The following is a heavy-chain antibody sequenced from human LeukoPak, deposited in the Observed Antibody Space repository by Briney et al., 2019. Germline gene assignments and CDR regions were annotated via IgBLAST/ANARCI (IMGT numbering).Heavy chain of an antibody. CDR3: ARDIRDYDSSGYYYEGAFDI. D-gene: IGHD3-22*01. CDR1: GFTFSDYY. Sequence: GGSLRLSCAASGFTFSDYYMDWIRQAPGKGLQWVSYISSSGSTIYYADSVKGRFTISRDNAKNSLYLQMNSLRAEDTAVYYCARDIRDYDSSGYYYEGAFDIWGQGTMVTVSS. CDR2: ISSSGSTI. J-gene: IGHJ3*02. V-gene: IGHV3-11*04.